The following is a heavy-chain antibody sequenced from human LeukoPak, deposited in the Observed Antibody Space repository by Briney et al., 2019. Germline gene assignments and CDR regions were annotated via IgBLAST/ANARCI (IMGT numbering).Heavy chain of an antibody. J-gene: IGHJ3*02. D-gene: IGHD3-22*01. CDR3: AKERTYYYDSSGYQRAFDI. V-gene: IGHV3-23*01. Sequence: GGSLRLSCVASGFTFSNYAMTWVRQAPGKGLEWVSSISGNGVNTYYADSVKGQFIISRDNSKNTLYLQMNSLRAQDTAVYYCAKERTYYYDSSGYQRAFDIWGQGTMVTVSS. CDR2: ISGNGVNT. CDR1: GFTFSNYA.